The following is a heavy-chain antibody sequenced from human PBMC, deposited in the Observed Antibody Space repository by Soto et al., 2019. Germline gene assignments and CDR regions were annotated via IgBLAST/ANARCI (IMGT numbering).Heavy chain of an antibody. Sequence: QVQLVQSGAEVKKPGSSVKVSCKASGGTFSSYAISWVRQAPGQGLEWMGGIIPIFGTANYAQKLQGRVTITADKSTSTAYMELSSLRSEDTAVYYCASPSGGSSGWYGRNYFDYWGQGTLVTVSS. CDR2: IIPIFGTA. CDR3: ASPSGGSSGWYGRNYFDY. CDR1: GGTFSSYA. J-gene: IGHJ4*02. D-gene: IGHD6-19*01. V-gene: IGHV1-69*06.